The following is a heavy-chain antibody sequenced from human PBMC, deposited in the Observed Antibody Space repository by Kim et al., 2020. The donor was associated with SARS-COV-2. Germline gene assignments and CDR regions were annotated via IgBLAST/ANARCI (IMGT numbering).Heavy chain of an antibody. D-gene: IGHD2-15*01. CDR2: IYPGDSAT. CDR1: GYTFTTYW. J-gene: IGHJ4*02. V-gene: IGHV5-51*01. CDR3: ARYLKAKLGYCSGGSCYSRRAYFFDY. Sequence: GESLKISCKGSGYTFTTYWIGWVRKMPGKGLEWMGIIYPGDSATRYSPSFQGQVTISADKSISTAYLQWSSLKASDTAMYYCARYLKAKLGYCSGGSCYSRRAYFFDYWGQGTLVTVSS.